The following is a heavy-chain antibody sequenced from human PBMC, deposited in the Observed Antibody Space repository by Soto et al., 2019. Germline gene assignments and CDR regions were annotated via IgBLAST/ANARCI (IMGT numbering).Heavy chain of an antibody. D-gene: IGHD3-10*01. V-gene: IGHV4-31*03. CDR3: SIAWFGELLFGYYGMDV. CDR1: GGSISSGGYY. J-gene: IGHJ6*02. CDR2: IYYSGST. Sequence: SETLSLTCTVSGGSISSGGYYWSWIRQHPGKGLEWIGYIYYSGSTYYNPSLKSRVTISVDTSKNQFSLKLSSVTAADMVVYYCSIAWFGELLFGYYGMDVWGQGTTVTVSS.